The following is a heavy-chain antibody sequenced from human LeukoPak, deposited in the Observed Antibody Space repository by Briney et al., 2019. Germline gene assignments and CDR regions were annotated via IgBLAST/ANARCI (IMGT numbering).Heavy chain of an antibody. CDR3: ARRSPITMVRGVTYYFDY. J-gene: IGHJ4*02. CDR1: GGSISGYY. CDR2: IYTSGST. V-gene: IGHV4-4*07. D-gene: IGHD3-10*01. Sequence: SETLSLICSVSGGSISGYYWSWIRQPAGKGLEWIGRIYTSGSTNYNPSLKSRVTISVDTSKNQFSLKLSSVTAADTAVYYCARRSPITMVRGVTYYFDYWGQGTLVTVSS.